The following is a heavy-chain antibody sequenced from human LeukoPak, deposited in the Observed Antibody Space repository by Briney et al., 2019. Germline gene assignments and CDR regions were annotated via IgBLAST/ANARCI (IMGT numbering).Heavy chain of an antibody. V-gene: IGHV4-34*01. D-gene: IGHD3-10*01. CDR3: AKPYYYGSGGHMDV. Sequence: PSETLSLTCAVYGGSFSAFFWSWIRQPPGKGLEWIGSIYYSGSTYYNPSLKSRVTISVDTSKNQFSLKLSSVTAADTAVYYCAKPYYYGSGGHMDVWGKGTTVTVSS. CDR2: IYYSGST. CDR1: GGSFSAFF. J-gene: IGHJ6*03.